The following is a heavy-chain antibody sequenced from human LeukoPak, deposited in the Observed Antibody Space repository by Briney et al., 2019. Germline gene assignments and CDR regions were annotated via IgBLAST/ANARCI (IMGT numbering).Heavy chain of an antibody. CDR3: ATPLGYCSGGSCSDY. J-gene: IGHJ4*02. Sequence: ASVKVSCKASGYTFTGYYMHWVRQAPGQGLEWMGWTNPNSGGTNYAQKFQGRVTMTRDTSISTAYMELSRLRSDDTAVYYCATPLGYCSGGSCSDYWGQGTLVTVSS. V-gene: IGHV1-2*02. D-gene: IGHD2-15*01. CDR1: GYTFTGYY. CDR2: TNPNSGGT.